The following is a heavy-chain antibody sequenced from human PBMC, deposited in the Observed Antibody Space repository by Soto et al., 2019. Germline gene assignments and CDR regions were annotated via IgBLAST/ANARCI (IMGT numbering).Heavy chain of an antibody. Sequence: SETLSLTCTVSGGSISSYYWSWIRQPPGKGLEWIGYIYYSGSTNYNPSLKSRVTISVDTSKNQFSLKLSSVTAADTAVYYCARDRGSSWTFDYWGQGTLVTVSS. CDR3: ARDRGSSWTFDY. CDR1: GGSISSYY. J-gene: IGHJ4*02. CDR2: IYYSGST. V-gene: IGHV4-59*01. D-gene: IGHD6-13*01.